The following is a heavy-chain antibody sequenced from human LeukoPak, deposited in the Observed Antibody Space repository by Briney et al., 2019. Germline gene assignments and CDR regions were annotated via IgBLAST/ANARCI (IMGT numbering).Heavy chain of an antibody. V-gene: IGHV3-53*01. D-gene: IGHD6-13*01. CDR1: GFTVSSNY. CDR3: ARDLDIAAAGTGSDP. Sequence: GGSLRLSCAASGFTVSSNYMSWVRQAPGKGLEWVSVIYSGGSTYYADSVKGRFTISRDNSKNTPYLQMNSLRAEDTAVYYCARDLDIAAAGTGSDPWGQGTLVTVSS. CDR2: IYSGGST. J-gene: IGHJ5*02.